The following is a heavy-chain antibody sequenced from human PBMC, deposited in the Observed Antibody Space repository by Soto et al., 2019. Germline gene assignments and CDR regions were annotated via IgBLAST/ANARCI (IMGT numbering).Heavy chain of an antibody. CDR1: GFTFSSHG. CDR2: IWFDGSNT. J-gene: IGHJ6*02. CDR3: ARDRGYRGYDSPLYYYGMDV. V-gene: IGHV3-33*01. D-gene: IGHD5-12*01. Sequence: QVQLVESGGGVVQPGRSLRLSCAASGFTFSSHGMHWVRQAPGKGLEWVAVIWFDGSNTYYADSVKGRFTISRDNSKNPMYLPMNSLRAEDTAVYYCARDRGYRGYDSPLYYYGMDVWGQGTTVTVSS.